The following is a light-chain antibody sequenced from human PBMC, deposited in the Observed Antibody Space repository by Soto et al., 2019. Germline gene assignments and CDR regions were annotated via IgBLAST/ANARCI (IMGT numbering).Light chain of an antibody. CDR2: SND. CDR3: AAWDDSLNGRV. J-gene: IGLJ2*01. Sequence: QPVLTQPPSASGTPGQRVTISCSGSSSNIRSNTVNWYQQLPGTAPKLLIYSNDQRPSGVPDRFSGSKSGTSASLAINGLQSEDEADYYCAAWDDSLNGRVFGGGTKLTVL. V-gene: IGLV1-44*01. CDR1: SSNIRSNT.